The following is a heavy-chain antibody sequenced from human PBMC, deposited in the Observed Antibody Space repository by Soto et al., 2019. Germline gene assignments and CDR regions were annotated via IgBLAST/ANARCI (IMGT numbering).Heavy chain of an antibody. V-gene: IGHV3-23*01. CDR3: AKGQGYYYDSSGYTFDY. J-gene: IGHJ4*02. CDR1: GFTVDNYA. D-gene: IGHD3-22*01. Sequence: SGGSLRLSCAASGFTVDNYAMTWVRQAPGKGLEWVSCVGGSGDSTYYADSVKGRFTISRDTSKNTLYLQMNSLRPDDTAVYYCAKGQGYYYDSSGYTFDYWGQGTLVTVSS. CDR2: VGGSGDST.